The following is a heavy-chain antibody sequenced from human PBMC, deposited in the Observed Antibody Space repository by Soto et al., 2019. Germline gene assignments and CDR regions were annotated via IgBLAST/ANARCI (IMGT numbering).Heavy chain of an antibody. D-gene: IGHD3-3*01. CDR3: AKNSDYDFWSGSHPFDY. CDR1: GFTFSSYA. J-gene: IGHJ4*02. CDR2: ISGSGGST. Sequence: GSLRLSCASSGFTFSSYAMSWVRQAPGKGLEWVSAISGSGGSTYYADSVKGRFTISRDNSKNTLYLQMNSLRAEDTAVYYCAKNSDYDFWSGSHPFDYWGQGTLVTVS. V-gene: IGHV3-23*01.